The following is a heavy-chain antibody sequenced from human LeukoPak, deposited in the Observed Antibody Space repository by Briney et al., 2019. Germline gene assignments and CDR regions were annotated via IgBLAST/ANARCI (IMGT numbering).Heavy chain of an antibody. CDR3: ARHCSGGSCYFDY. CDR1: GYSFTTYW. Sequence: GESLKISCEGSGYSFTTYWIAWVRQMPGKGLEWMGIIYPGDSDTTYRPSFQGQVTISADKSISTAYLQWSSLKASDTAIYYCARHCSGGSCYFDYWGQGTLVSLSS. D-gene: IGHD2-15*01. CDR2: IYPGDSDT. V-gene: IGHV5-51*01. J-gene: IGHJ4*02.